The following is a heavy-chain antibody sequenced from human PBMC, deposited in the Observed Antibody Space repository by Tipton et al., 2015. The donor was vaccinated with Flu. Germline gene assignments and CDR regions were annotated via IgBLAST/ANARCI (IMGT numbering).Heavy chain of an antibody. D-gene: IGHD6-19*01. J-gene: IGHJ4*02. V-gene: IGHV1-18*03. Sequence: QLVQSGAEVKKPGASVKVSCKASGYTFTSYGISWVRQAPGQGLEWMGWISAYNGNTNYAQKLQGRVTMTTDTSTSTAYMELRSLTSDDMAVYYCARDPKYKQWLVRFDYWGQGTLSPSPQ. CDR3: ARDPKYKQWLVRFDY. CDR1: GYTFTSYG. CDR2: ISAYNGNT.